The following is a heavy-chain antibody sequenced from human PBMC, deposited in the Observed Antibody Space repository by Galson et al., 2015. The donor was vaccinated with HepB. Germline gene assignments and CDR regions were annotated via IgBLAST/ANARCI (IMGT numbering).Heavy chain of an antibody. CDR3: ARGGGVVLTGAFDI. D-gene: IGHD3-16*01. CDR1: GGSISSGGYY. Sequence: TLSLTCTVSGGSISSGGYYWSWIRQHPGKGLEWIGYIYYSGSTYYNPSLKSRVTISVDTSKNQFSLKLSSVTAADTAVYYCARGGGVVLTGAFDIWGQGTMVTVSS. CDR2: IYYSGST. J-gene: IGHJ3*02. V-gene: IGHV4-31*03.